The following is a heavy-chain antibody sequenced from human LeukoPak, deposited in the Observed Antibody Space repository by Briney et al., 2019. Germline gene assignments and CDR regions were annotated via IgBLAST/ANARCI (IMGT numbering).Heavy chain of an antibody. Sequence: ASVQDSCKASGYTFTSYGISGVRPATGQGLEWMGWISAYNGNTNHAQKLQGRVTMTTGTSTSTAYMELRSLRSDNTAVYYCARDDILTGYTTFDPWGQGTLVTVSS. CDR2: ISAYNGNT. V-gene: IGHV1-18*01. D-gene: IGHD3-9*01. J-gene: IGHJ5*02. CDR3: ARDDILTGYTTFDP. CDR1: GYTFTSYG.